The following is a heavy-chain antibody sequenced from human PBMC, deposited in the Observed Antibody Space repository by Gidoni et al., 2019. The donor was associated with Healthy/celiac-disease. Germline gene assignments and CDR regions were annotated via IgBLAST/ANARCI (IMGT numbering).Heavy chain of an antibody. CDR1: GFTFSSYW. J-gene: IGHJ5*02. CDR3: ARDLEPFYDFWSGPRAPFWFDP. D-gene: IGHD3-3*01. CDR2: IKQDGSEK. V-gene: IGHV3-7*03. Sequence: EVQLVESGGGLVQPGGSLRLSCAASGFTFSSYWMSWVRQAPGKGLEWVANIKQDGSEKYYVDSVKGRFTISRDNAKNSLYLQMNSLRAEDTAVYYCARDLEPFYDFWSGPRAPFWFDPWGQGTLVTVSS.